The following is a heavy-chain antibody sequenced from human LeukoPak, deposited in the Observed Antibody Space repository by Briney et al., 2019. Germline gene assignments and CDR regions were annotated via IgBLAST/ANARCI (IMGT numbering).Heavy chain of an antibody. CDR2: ISGSGGST. D-gene: IGHD3-22*01. CDR3: AKLVRYDSSGYLDY. CDR1: GFTFSSYA. J-gene: IGHJ4*02. V-gene: IGHV3-23*01. Sequence: PGGSLRLSCAASGFTFSSYAMSWVRQAPGKGLEWVSAISGSGGSTYYADSVKGRFTISRDNSKNTLYLQMNSLRAEDTAVYYCAKLVRYDSSGYLDYWGQGTLVTVSS.